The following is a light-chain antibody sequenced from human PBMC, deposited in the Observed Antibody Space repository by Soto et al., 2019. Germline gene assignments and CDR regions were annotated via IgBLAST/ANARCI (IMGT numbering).Light chain of an antibody. V-gene: IGKV3-15*01. Sequence: EIVMTQSPVTLSVSPGDRATLSCRASQSVNSHLAWYQQKPGQAPRLLIYGASTRATAVPARFSGSGSGTEFPLTISSLQSEDFAVYSCQQYDNWPLTFGGGTKVEIK. CDR2: GAS. J-gene: IGKJ4*01. CDR3: QQYDNWPLT. CDR1: QSVNSH.